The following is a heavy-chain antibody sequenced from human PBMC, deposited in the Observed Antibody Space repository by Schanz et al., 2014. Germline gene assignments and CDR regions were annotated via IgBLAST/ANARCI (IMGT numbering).Heavy chain of an antibody. V-gene: IGHV1-18*01. CDR1: GYIFINSG. CDR3: ARDRRFFDRDDLYYFDS. J-gene: IGHJ4*02. Sequence: QVQLVQSGAEVKKPGATVKVSCKASGYIFINSGISWVRQAPGQGLEWMGWISVYKHNKEYDQKFQGRVTMTTDTSTSTAYMALTDLRSDDTAVYYCARDRRFFDRDDLYYFDSWGQGTLVTVSS. CDR2: ISVYKHNK. D-gene: IGHD3-3*01.